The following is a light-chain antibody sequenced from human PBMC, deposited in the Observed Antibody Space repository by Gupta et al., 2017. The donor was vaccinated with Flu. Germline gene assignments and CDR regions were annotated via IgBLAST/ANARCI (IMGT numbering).Light chain of an antibody. V-gene: IGLV3-21*03. J-gene: IGLJ1*01. CDR3: QVGDSSSDYV. CDR1: NIGRKS. Sequence: SYVLTQPPSVSVAPGKTARITCGGNNIGRKSVHWYQQKPGQAPVLVVYDDNDRPAGIPERFSGSNSGNTATLTISRGEDGDEADYYCQVGDSSSDYVFATGTKVTVL. CDR2: DDN.